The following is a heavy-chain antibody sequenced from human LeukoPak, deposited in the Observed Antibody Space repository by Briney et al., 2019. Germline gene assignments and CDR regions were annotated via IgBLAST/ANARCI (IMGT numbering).Heavy chain of an antibody. CDR1: GGTFISYA. D-gene: IGHD2-21*02. Sequence: ASVKVSCKASGGTFISYAISWVRQALGQGLEWMGGIIPIFGTANYAQKFQGRVTITADESTSTAYMELSSLRSEDTAVYYCASFSDSDGRLFDYWGQGTLVTVSS. CDR3: ASFSDSDGRLFDY. CDR2: IIPIFGTA. J-gene: IGHJ4*02. V-gene: IGHV1-69*13.